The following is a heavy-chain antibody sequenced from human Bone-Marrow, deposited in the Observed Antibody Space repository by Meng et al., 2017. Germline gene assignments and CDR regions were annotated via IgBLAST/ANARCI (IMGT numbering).Heavy chain of an antibody. CDR3: ARIPVKEREITTFGY. J-gene: IGHJ4*02. V-gene: IGHV3-48*03. Sequence: GGSLRLSCAASGFTFSAYEMNWVRQAPGKGLEWVSYISTSGDTTFYEDAVKGRFTITRDNAKNSLFLQMSSLRAEDTALYYCARIPVKEREITTFGYWGQGTLVTVSS. CDR1: GFTFSAYE. D-gene: IGHD3-16*01. CDR2: ISTSGDTT.